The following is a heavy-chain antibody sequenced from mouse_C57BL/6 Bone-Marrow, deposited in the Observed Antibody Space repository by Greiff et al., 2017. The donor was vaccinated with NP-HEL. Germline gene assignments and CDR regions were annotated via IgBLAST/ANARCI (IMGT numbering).Heavy chain of an antibody. CDR1: GFNIKDDY. Sequence: EVQLQQSGAELVRPGASVKLSCTASGFNIKDDYMHWVKQRPEQGLEWIGWIDPENGDTEYASKFQGKATITADTSSNTAYLQISSLTSEDTAVYYCTTYYYGSSSAWFAYWGQGTLVTVSA. J-gene: IGHJ3*01. V-gene: IGHV14-4*01. CDR3: TTYYYGSSSAWFAY. CDR2: IDPENGDT. D-gene: IGHD1-1*01.